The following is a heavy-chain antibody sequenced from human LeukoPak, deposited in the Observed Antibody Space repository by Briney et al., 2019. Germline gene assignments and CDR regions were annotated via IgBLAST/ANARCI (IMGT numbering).Heavy chain of an antibody. D-gene: IGHD2-2*01. CDR1: GGSIRSSYYY. CDR3: ARQAVMAQKTFDY. V-gene: IGHV4-39*01. CDR2: IDYSGTT. Sequence: SETLSLTCTVSGGSIRSSYYYWGWIRQPPGKGLEWIGSIDYSGTTYYSPSLKGRVTVSVETSKNQFSLKLTSVTAADTAVYYCARQAVMAQKTFDYWGQGTLVRVSS. J-gene: IGHJ4*02.